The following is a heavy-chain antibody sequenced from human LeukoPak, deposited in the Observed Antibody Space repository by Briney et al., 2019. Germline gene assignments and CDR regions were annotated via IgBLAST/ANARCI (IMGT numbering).Heavy chain of an antibody. D-gene: IGHD3-10*01. CDR3: ARPMVRGAIGAFDI. Sequence: GESLKISCKGSGYTFTSYWLGWVRQMPGKGLELMGIIYPGDSDNRYSPSFQGQVTISADKSNSNAYLQWSSLKDSDTAMYYCARPMVRGAIGAFDIWGQGTMVTVSS. CDR1: GYTFTSYW. CDR2: IYPGDSDN. V-gene: IGHV5-51*01. J-gene: IGHJ3*02.